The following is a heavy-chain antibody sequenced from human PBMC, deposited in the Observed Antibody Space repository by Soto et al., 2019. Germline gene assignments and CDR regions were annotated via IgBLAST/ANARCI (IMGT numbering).Heavy chain of an antibody. J-gene: IGHJ4*02. D-gene: IGHD3-10*01. CDR3: ARDHGSGSYYNVC. V-gene: IGHV3-53*04. CDR1: GFTVSSNY. Sequence: GGSLRLSCAASGFTVSSNYMSWVRQAPGKGLEWVSVIYSGGSTYYADSVKGRFTISRHNSKNTLYLQMNSLRAEDTAVYYCARDHGSGSYYNVCWGQGTLVTVS. CDR2: IYSGGST.